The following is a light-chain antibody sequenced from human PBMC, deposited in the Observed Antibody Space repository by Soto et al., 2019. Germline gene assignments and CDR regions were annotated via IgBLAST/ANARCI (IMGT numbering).Light chain of an antibody. Sequence: DIQMTQSPSTLSASVGDRVTITCRASQTISSWLAWYQQKPGTAPQLLIYKASTLESGVPSRFSGSGSGTEFTLTISSLQPDDFATYYCQQLNFFPITFGQGRRLEVK. CDR2: KAS. CDR3: QQLNFFPIT. J-gene: IGKJ5*01. V-gene: IGKV1-5*03. CDR1: QTISSW.